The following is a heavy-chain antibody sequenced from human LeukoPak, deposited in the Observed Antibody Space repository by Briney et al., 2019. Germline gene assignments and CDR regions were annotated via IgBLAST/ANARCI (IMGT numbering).Heavy chain of an antibody. CDR1: GFPFSSYA. J-gene: IGHJ4*02. CDR3: AKSHASIWNVYDY. D-gene: IGHD1-1*01. Sequence: GVSLRLSCAASGFPFSSYAMSWVRLAPGKGLEWVSALSGSGDSTYYADSVKGRFTISRDNSKNTLFLQMNSLRAEDTAVYYCAKSHASIWNVYDYWGQGTLVTVSS. CDR2: LSGSGDST. V-gene: IGHV3-23*01.